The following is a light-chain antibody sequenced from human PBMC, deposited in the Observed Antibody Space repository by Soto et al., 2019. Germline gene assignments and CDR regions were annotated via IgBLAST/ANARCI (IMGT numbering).Light chain of an antibody. V-gene: IGLV2-8*01. J-gene: IGLJ2*01. Sequence: QSALTQPPSASGSPGQSVTISCTGTSSDVGGFKYVSWYQQKSGKAPKLILYEVNERPSGVPDRFSGSKSDNTASLTVSGLQAEGGADYSCGAYAALNIVLFGGGTNLPAL. CDR3: GAYAALNIVL. CDR1: SSDVGGFKY. CDR2: EVN.